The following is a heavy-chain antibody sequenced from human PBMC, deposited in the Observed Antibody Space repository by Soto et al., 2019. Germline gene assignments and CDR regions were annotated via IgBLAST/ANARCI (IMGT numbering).Heavy chain of an antibody. V-gene: IGHV3-74*01. CDR2: INSDGSST. D-gene: IGHD3-10*01. CDR1: GFTFSSYW. Sequence: GGSLRLSCAASGFTFSSYWMHWVRQAPGKGLVWVSRINSDGSSTSYADSVKGRFTISRDNAKNTLYLQMNSLRAEDTAVYYCARERRDRSSEDYYGSGSPYFDYWGQGTLVTVSS. CDR3: ARERRDRSSEDYYGSGSPYFDY. J-gene: IGHJ4*02.